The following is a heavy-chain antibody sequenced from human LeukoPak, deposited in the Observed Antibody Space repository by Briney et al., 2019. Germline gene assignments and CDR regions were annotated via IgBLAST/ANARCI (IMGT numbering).Heavy chain of an antibody. CDR2: IIPIFGIA. J-gene: IGHJ4*02. D-gene: IGHD5-24*01. CDR3: ARLATTEGPFDY. Sequence: ASVKVSCKASGGTFSSYAIGWVRQAPGQGLERMGRIIPIFGIANYAQKFQGRVTITADKSTSTAYMELSSLRSEDTAVYYCARLATTEGPFDYWGQGTLVTVSS. V-gene: IGHV1-69*04. CDR1: GGTFSSYA.